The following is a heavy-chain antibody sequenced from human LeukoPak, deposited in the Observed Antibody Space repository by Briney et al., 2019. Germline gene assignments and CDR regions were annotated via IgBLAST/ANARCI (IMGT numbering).Heavy chain of an antibody. J-gene: IGHJ4*02. Sequence: GGSLRLSCAASGFTFSSYGMHWVRQAPGKGLEWVAVLWYDGSNKYYADSVKGRFTISRDNSKNTLYLQMNSLRAEDTAVYYCARDGYYYDSSASAQPDYWGQGTLVTVSS. D-gene: IGHD3-22*01. CDR1: GFTFSSYG. V-gene: IGHV3-33*01. CDR2: LWYDGSNK. CDR3: ARDGYYYDSSASAQPDY.